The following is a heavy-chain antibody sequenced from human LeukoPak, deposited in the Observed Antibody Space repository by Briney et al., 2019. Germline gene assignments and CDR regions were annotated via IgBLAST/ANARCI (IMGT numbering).Heavy chain of an antibody. Sequence: GGSLRLSCVASGFTFSSYWMHWVRQAPGKGLVWVSHINSDGSSTSYADSVKGRFTIPRDNAKNTLYLQMNSLRVEDTAVYYCARAGWGSDVDYWGQGTLVTVSS. CDR3: ARAGWGSDVDY. CDR1: GFTFSSYW. V-gene: IGHV3-74*01. D-gene: IGHD3-16*01. J-gene: IGHJ4*02. CDR2: INSDGSST.